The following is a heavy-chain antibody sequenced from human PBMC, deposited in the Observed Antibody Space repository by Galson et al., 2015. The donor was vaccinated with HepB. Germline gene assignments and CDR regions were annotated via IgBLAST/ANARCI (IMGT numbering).Heavy chain of an antibody. CDR1: GFTFSVLN. D-gene: IGHD2-2*01. Sequence: SLRLSCAVSGFTFSVLNMHWVRQAPGRGLEWVAAISYDGTKKFYADSVKGRFTISRDGSKDTLSLQMKSLRSEDTAVYYCARDYSSSRFADEGDAFDAWGRGTVVTVSS. CDR2: ISYDGTKK. V-gene: IGHV3-30*03. J-gene: IGHJ3*01. CDR3: ARDYSSSRFADEGDAFDA.